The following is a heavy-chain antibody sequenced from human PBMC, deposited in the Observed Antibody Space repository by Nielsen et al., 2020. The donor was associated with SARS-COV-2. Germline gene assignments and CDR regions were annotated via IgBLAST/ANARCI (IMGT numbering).Heavy chain of an antibody. CDR2: ISYDGSNK. CDR1: GFTFSSYD. Sequence: GGSLRLSCAASGFTFSSYDIHWVRQAPGKGLEWVAVISYDGSNKYYADSVKGRFTISRDNSKSTLSLQMSSLRSPDTAVYYCAKLTDAPGSYYNGLDVWGQGTTVTVSS. CDR3: AKLTDAPGSYYNGLDV. V-gene: IGHV3-30*18. J-gene: IGHJ6*02. D-gene: IGHD3-9*01.